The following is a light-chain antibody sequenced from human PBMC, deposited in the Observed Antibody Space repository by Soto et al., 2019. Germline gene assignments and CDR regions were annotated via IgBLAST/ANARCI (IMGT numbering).Light chain of an antibody. J-gene: IGLJ1*01. CDR3: CSYTTSNTRQIV. Sequence: QSVLTQSASVSGSPGQSITISCTGTSSDGGGYNYVSWYQHHPGKAPKLMIYDVSNRPSGVSNRFSGSKSGNTASLTTSGLQPEVEADYYCCSYTTSNTRQIVFGTGTKLTVL. V-gene: IGLV2-14*03. CDR1: SSDGGGYNY. CDR2: DVS.